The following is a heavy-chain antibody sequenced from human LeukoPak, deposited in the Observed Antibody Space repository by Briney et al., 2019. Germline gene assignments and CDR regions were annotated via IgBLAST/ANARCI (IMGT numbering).Heavy chain of an antibody. Sequence: PGGSLRLSCAASGFTVRSNHMNWVRQAPGKGLEWVSVIYSGGSTYYADSVKGRFTISRDNSKNTLYLQMNSLRAEDTAVYYCAREGTWSYYYDYWGQGTLVTVSS. D-gene: IGHD1-26*01. CDR3: AREGTWSYYYDY. CDR2: IYSGGST. J-gene: IGHJ4*02. V-gene: IGHV3-66*01. CDR1: GFTVRSNH.